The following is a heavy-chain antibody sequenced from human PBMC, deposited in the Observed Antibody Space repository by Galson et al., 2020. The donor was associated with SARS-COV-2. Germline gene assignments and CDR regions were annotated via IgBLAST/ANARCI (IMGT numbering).Heavy chain of an antibody. Sequence: GGSLRLSCAASGFTFSSYDMHWVRQATGKGLEWVSAIGTAGDTYYPGSVKGRFTISRENAKNSLYLQMNSLRAGDTAVYYCARGYDSSSWYPNWYFDLWGRGTLVTVSS. V-gene: IGHV3-13*01. D-gene: IGHD6-13*01. CDR3: ARGYDSSSWYPNWYFDL. CDR1: GFTFSSYD. J-gene: IGHJ2*01. CDR2: IGTAGDT.